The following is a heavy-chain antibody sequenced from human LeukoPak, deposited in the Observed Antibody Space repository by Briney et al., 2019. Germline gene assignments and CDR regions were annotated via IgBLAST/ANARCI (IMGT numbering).Heavy chain of an antibody. V-gene: IGHV3-30*04. D-gene: IGHD3-22*01. CDR2: ISYDGSNE. Sequence: PGGSLRLSCAASGFTFSSYVMHWVRQAPGKGLEWVAIISYDGSNEYYADSVKGRFTISRDNAKNSLYLQMNSLRAEDTAVYYCARDSLSDYYDSSGYVVAFDPWGQGTLVTVSS. CDR3: ARDSLSDYYDSSGYVVAFDP. J-gene: IGHJ5*02. CDR1: GFTFSSYV.